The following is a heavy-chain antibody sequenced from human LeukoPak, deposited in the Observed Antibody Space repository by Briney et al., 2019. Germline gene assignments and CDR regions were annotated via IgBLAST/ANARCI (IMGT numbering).Heavy chain of an antibody. V-gene: IGHV4-59*08. CDR1: GGSIRSYY. Sequence: PSETLSLTCTVSGGSIRSYYWSWIRQPPGKGLEWIGYINYSGSTNYNPSLKSRVTISTDTSKSQFSLKLSSVTAADTAVYYCARHTYSDYIVFNYWGQGTLVTVSS. CDR3: ARHTYSDYIVFNY. J-gene: IGHJ4*02. CDR2: INYSGST. D-gene: IGHD4-11*01.